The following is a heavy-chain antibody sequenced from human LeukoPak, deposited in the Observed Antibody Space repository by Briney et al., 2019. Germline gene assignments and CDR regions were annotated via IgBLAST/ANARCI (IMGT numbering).Heavy chain of an antibody. CDR2: IDYGGSVT. CDR3: TRDLEY. V-gene: IGHV3-48*01. Sequence: PGGSLRLPCSASGFTFTAYTMNWVRQAPGKGPEWVSYIDYGGSVTHYADSVKGRFTISRDNAENSLYLQMNSLRVEDTAVYYCTRDLEYWSQGVQVTVSS. J-gene: IGHJ4*02. CDR1: GFTFTAYT.